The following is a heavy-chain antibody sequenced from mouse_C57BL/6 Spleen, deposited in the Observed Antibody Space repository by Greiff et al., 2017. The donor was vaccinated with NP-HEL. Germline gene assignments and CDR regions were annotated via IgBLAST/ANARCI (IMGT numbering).Heavy chain of an antibody. D-gene: IGHD1-1*01. J-gene: IGHJ2*01. V-gene: IGHV1-64*01. CDR1: GYPFTSYW. CDR3: TREGTTSDY. Sequence: QVQLQQPGAELVKPGASVTLSCKASGYPFTSYWMHWVKQRPGQGLEWIGMIHPNRGSTTYNEKFKGKATLTVDKSSSTAYMQLSSLTSEDSAVYYGTREGTTSDYWGQGTTLTVSS. CDR2: IHPNRGST.